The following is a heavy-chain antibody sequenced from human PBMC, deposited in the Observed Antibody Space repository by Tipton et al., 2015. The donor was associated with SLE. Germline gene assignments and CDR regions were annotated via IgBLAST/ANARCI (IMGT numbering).Heavy chain of an antibody. J-gene: IGHJ4*02. V-gene: IGHV4-59*12. D-gene: IGHD3-10*01. Sequence: TLSLTCTVSGGSLSSYYWSWIRQPPGKGLEWIGYIYYSGSTNYNPSLKSRVTISVDTSKNQFSLKLSSVTAADTAVYYCARGEKEFGEYYFDYWGQGTLVTVSS. CDR3: ARGEKEFGEYYFDY. CDR1: GGSLSSYY. CDR2: IYYSGST.